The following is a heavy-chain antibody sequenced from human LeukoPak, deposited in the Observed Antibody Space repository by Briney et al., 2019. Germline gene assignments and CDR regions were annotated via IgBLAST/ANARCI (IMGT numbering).Heavy chain of an antibody. J-gene: IGHJ4*02. CDR1: GFTFSSYG. CDR2: IWNDGSNK. D-gene: IGHD2-2*01. V-gene: IGHV3-33*01. Sequence: PGGSLRLSCAASGFTFSSYGMHWVRQAPGKGLEWVAVIWNDGSNKYYADSVKGRFTISRDNSKNTLYLQMNSLRADDTAVYYCARAAEEYCSTIRCFFDYWGRGALVTVSS. CDR3: ARAAEEYCSTIRCFFDY.